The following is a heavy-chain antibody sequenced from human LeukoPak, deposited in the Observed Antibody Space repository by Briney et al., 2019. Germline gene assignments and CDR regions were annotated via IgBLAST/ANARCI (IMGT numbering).Heavy chain of an antibody. CDR3: ARIELGYYYYGMDV. V-gene: IGHV4-34*01. CDR1: GGSFSGYY. D-gene: IGHD6-13*01. J-gene: IGHJ6*02. CDR2: INHSGST. Sequence: SATLSLTCAVYGGSFSGYYWSWIRQPPGKGLEWIGEINHSGSTNYNPSLKSRVTISVDTSKNQFSLKLSSVTAADTAVYYCARIELGYYYYGMDVWGQGTTVTVSS.